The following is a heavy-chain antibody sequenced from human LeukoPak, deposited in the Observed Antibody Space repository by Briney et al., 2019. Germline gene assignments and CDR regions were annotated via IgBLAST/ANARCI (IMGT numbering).Heavy chain of an antibody. Sequence: PGGSLRLSCAASGFTFSSYSMNWVRQAPGKGLEWVSSISSSSSYIYYADSVKGRFTISRDNAKNSLYLQMNSLRAEDTAVYYCARDPASDPWLRLGFDYWGQGTLVTVSS. CDR2: ISSSSSYI. CDR1: GFTFSSYS. D-gene: IGHD5-12*01. CDR3: ARDPASDPWLRLGFDY. J-gene: IGHJ4*02. V-gene: IGHV3-21*01.